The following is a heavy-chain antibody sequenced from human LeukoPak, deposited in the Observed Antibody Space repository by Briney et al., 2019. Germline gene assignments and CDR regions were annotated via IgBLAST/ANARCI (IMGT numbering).Heavy chain of an antibody. CDR3: AEDGPVAGDKIDS. CDR2: ISGSGGST. Sequence: PGGSLRLSCAASGFTFSSYAMSWVRQAPGKGLEWVSAISGSGGSTYYADSMKGRLTISRDNSKNTLYLQMNSLRAEDTAVYYCAEDGPVAGDKIDSWGQGTLVTVSS. J-gene: IGHJ4*02. D-gene: IGHD2-15*01. CDR1: GFTFSSYA. V-gene: IGHV3-23*01.